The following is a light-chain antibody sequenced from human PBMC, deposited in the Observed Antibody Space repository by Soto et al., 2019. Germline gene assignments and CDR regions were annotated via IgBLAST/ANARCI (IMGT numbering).Light chain of an antibody. V-gene: IGKV3-15*01. CDR3: QQYNNWPYT. CDR1: QRVGSN. J-gene: IGKJ2*01. CDR2: DAS. Sequence: EIVLTHSPATLSVSPGERATLSCRASQRVGSNLARYQQRPGQPPRLLIYDASTRATDIPPRFSGGGSGAEFTLTTSSLQSEDFAVYYCQQYNNWPYTFGQGTKLQIK.